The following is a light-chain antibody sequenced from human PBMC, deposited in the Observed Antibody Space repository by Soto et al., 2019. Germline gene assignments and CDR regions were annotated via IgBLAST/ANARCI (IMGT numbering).Light chain of an antibody. CDR3: QSYDSSLDVV. J-gene: IGLJ2*01. CDR1: SSNIGAGYD. V-gene: IGLV1-40*01. CDR2: GNN. Sequence: QSVLTQPPSVSGAPGQRVTISCTGSSSNIGAGYDVHWYQQLPGTAPKLLIYGNNNRPSGVPDRFPGSKSGTSASLAITGLQADDEGDYYCQSYDSSLDVVFGGGTKLTVL.